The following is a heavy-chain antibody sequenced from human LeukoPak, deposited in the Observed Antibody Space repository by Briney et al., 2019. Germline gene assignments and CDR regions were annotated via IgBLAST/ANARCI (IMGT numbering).Heavy chain of an antibody. V-gene: IGHV3-73*01. CDR2: IRSKANSYAT. Sequence: GGSLKLSCAASGFTFSGSAMHWVRQASGKGLEWVGRIRSKANSYATAYAASVKGRFTISRDDSKNTAYLQMNSLKTEDTAVYYCTRRTNWYFDYWGQGTLVTVSS. CDR3: TRRTNWYFDY. J-gene: IGHJ4*02. D-gene: IGHD3-3*01. CDR1: GFTFSGSA.